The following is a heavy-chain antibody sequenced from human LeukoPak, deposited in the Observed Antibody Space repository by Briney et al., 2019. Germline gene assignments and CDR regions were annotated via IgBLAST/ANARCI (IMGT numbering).Heavy chain of an antibody. V-gene: IGHV4-34*01. J-gene: IGHJ5*02. CDR3: ASMYSSSWYWFDP. CDR2: INHSGST. D-gene: IGHD6-13*01. Sequence: SETLSLTCAVYGGSFSGYYWGWIRQPPGKGLEWIGEINHSGSTNYNPSLKSRVTISVDTSKNQFSLKLSSVTAADTAVYYCASMYSSSWYWFDPWGQGTLVTVSS. CDR1: GGSFSGYY.